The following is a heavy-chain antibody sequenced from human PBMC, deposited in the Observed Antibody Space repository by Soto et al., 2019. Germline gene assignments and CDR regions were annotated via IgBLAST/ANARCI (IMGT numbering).Heavy chain of an antibody. V-gene: IGHV4-30-4*01. Sequence: SETLSLTCTVSGGSISSGDSYWNWIRQPPGKGLEWIGYIYNTGSTYYNPSLKSRITISADTSKTHFSLKLSSVTAADTAVYYCARCDSSGYLPPYWGQGTLVTVSS. CDR3: ARCDSSGYLPPY. CDR1: GGSISSGDSY. J-gene: IGHJ4*02. CDR2: IYNTGST. D-gene: IGHD3-22*01.